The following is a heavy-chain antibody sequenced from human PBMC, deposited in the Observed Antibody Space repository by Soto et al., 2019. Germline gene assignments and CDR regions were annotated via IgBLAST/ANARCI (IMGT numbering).Heavy chain of an antibody. CDR1: GYIFTTSY. D-gene: IGHD6-19*01. Sequence: ASVKVSCKASGYIFTTSYLHWVRQAPGQGLEWMGKIDPSVGTTTYAQKFQGRVTMSVDTSKKRFSLKLTSVTAADTAIYYCIESSDWSRAFDYWGQGALVTVSS. V-gene: IGHV1-46*01. J-gene: IGHJ4*02. CDR2: IDPSVGTT. CDR3: IESSDWSRAFDY.